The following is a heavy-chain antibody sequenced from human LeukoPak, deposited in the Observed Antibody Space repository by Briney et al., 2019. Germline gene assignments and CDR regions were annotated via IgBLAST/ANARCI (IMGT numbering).Heavy chain of an antibody. CDR3: ASDSSGYYYFGSY. J-gene: IGHJ4*02. D-gene: IGHD3-22*01. CDR1: GFSFSTYE. CDR2: ISSSGSTI. V-gene: IGHV3-48*03. Sequence: GGSLRLSCAASGFSFSTYEFHWVRHAPGKGREWVSYISSSGSTIYYADSVKGRFTISRDNAKNSLYLQMNSLRAEDTAVYYCASDSSGYYYFGSYWGQGTLVTVSS.